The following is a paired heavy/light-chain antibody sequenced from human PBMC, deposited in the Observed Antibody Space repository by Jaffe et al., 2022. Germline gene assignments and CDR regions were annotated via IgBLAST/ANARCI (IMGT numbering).Heavy chain of an antibody. CDR2: INGDGSEN. CDR1: GFAFRSYW. J-gene: IGHJ6*03. Sequence: EVQLVESGGGLVQPGGSLRLSCVASGFAFRSYWMSWVRQAPGKGLEWVININGDGSENQFAASMKGRFTISRDNAENSVYLEMKSLRDEDTAVYYCARDLVGGYWDVWGKGTTVTVSS. CDR3: ARDLVGGYWDV. V-gene: IGHV3-7*01. D-gene: IGHD3-22*01.
Light chain of an antibody. CDR1: QSINSR. V-gene: IGKV1-5*03. Sequence: DIQMTQSPSTLSASVGDRVTITCRASQSINSRLAWYQQKPGKAPKLLIYMASSLQSGVPSRFSGSGSGTEFTLTISSLQPDDFATYYCQEYNCCKIFGGGTKVEIK. CDR2: MAS. J-gene: IGKJ4*01. CDR3: QEYNCCKI.